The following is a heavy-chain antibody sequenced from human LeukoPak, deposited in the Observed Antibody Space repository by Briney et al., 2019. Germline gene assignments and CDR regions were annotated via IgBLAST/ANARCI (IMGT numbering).Heavy chain of an antibody. CDR1: GFIFSNNY. V-gene: IGHV3-53*01. CDR2: IYSGGST. Sequence: PGGSLRLSCAPSGFIFSNNYMTWVRQAPGKGLEWVSVIYSGGSTYYADSVKGRFTISRDNAKNSLYLQMNSLRAEDTAVYYCARGPYSSSWYLFYYFDYWGQGTLVTVSS. D-gene: IGHD6-13*01. J-gene: IGHJ4*02. CDR3: ARGPYSSSWYLFYYFDY.